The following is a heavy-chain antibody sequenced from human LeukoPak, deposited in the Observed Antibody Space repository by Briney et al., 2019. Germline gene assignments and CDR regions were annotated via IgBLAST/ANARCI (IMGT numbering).Heavy chain of an antibody. CDR3: ARVTMLQDYYYYYMDV. CDR1: GYTFTSYA. Sequence: ASVKVSCKASGYTFTSYAMNWVRQAPGQGLEWMVVINTNTVNPTYAQGFTGRFVFSLDTSVSTAYLQISSLKAEDTAVYYCARVTMLQDYYYYYMDVRGKGTTVTVSS. J-gene: IGHJ6*03. V-gene: IGHV7-4-1*02. D-gene: IGHD3-10*01. CDR2: INTNTVNP.